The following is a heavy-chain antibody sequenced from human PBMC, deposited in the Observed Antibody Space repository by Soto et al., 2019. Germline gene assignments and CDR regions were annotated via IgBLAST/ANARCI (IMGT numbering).Heavy chain of an antibody. CDR1: GGSFSGYY. J-gene: IGHJ4*02. D-gene: IGHD2-15*01. V-gene: IGHV4-34*01. CDR3: ARGRRGTAVVVAATPFDY. CDR2: INHSGST. Sequence: QVQLQQWGAGLLKPSETLSLTCAVYGGSFSGYYWSWIRQPPGKGLEWIGEINHSGSTNYNPSLKSRVTISVDTSKNQFSLKLSSVTAADTAVYYCARGRRGTAVVVAATPFDYWGQGTLVTVSS.